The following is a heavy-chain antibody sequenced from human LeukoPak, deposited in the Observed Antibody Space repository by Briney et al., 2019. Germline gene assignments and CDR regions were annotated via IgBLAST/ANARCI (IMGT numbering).Heavy chain of an antibody. CDR2: ISASGTIT. CDR1: GFTFIDFA. CDR3: AKAHGSSWLRDYYYYMDV. D-gene: IGHD6-13*01. Sequence: GGSLRLSCAASGFTFIDFAMNWVRQAPGKGLEWVSTISASGTITYYADSVKGRCTISRDYSQNTLYLQMNSLRAEDTAVYYCAKAHGSSWLRDYYYYMDVWGKGTTVTVSS. J-gene: IGHJ6*03. V-gene: IGHV3-23*01.